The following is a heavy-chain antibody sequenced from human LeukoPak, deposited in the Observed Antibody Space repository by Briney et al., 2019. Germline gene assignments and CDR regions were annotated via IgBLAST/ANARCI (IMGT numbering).Heavy chain of an antibody. CDR1: GASMRSSAYY. CDR3: ARVDGAHDTSSDHRYYYYMDV. J-gene: IGHJ6*03. V-gene: IGHV4-39*07. CDR2: VSYSGRT. Sequence: SETLSLTCTVSGASMRSSAYYWGWIRQPPGKGLEWIGSVSYSGRTYYNPSLKSRVTISGDTSKNQFSLRLSSVTAADTAVYYCARVDGAHDTSSDHRYYYYMDVWGKGTTVTVSS. D-gene: IGHD3-22*01.